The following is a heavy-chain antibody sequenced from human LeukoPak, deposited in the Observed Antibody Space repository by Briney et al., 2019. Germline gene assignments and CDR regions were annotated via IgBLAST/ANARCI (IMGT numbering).Heavy chain of an antibody. CDR2: IKQDGSQK. Sequence: GGSLRLSCVASGFTFSSYWMSWFRQAPGKGLEWVANIKQDGSQKFSVDSVKGRFTISRDNAKNSLYLQMNSLRVEDTAVYYCARDWFDGDYDRFDYWGQGTLVTVSS. CDR3: ARDWFDGDYDRFDY. D-gene: IGHD4-17*01. V-gene: IGHV3-7*03. J-gene: IGHJ4*02. CDR1: GFTFSSYW.